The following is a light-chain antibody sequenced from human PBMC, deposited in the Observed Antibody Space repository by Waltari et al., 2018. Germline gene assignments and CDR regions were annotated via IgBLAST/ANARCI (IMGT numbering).Light chain of an antibody. CDR3: QQYGRSWNT. CDR2: GSS. V-gene: IGKV3-20*01. CDR1: QSVSSNH. Sequence: EIVLTQSPGTLSLSPGERATLSCRASQSVSSNHLAWYQQGPGQAPRLLIHGSSSRATGIPDRFSGSGSGTDFTLTISRLEPEDFAVYYCQQYGRSWNTFGQGTKLEIK. J-gene: IGKJ2*01.